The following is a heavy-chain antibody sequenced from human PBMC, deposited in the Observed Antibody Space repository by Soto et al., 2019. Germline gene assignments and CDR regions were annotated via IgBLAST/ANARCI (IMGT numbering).Heavy chain of an antibody. Sequence: ESGGGLVQPGGSLRLSCAASGFTFSSYWMSWVRQAPGKGLEWVANIKQDGSEKYYVDSVKGRFTISRDNAKNSLYLQMNSLRAEDTAVYYCARGLKRGDCYFCGMDVWGQGTTVTVSS. CDR3: ARGLKRGDCYFCGMDV. CDR1: GFTFSSYW. CDR2: IKQDGSEK. D-gene: IGHD2-15*01. V-gene: IGHV3-7*01. J-gene: IGHJ6*02.